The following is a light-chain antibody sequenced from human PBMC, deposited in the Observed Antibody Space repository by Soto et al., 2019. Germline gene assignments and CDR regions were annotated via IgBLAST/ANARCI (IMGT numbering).Light chain of an antibody. Sequence: EIVLTQSPGTLSLAPGGRATLSCRCSQSVISTYLAWYQQKPGQAPRLLIYGASSRATGIPDRFSGSGSGTDFTLTISSLEPEDFAVYYCQKRSNWPINFGQGTRLEIK. J-gene: IGKJ5*01. CDR3: QKRSNWPIN. V-gene: IGKV3D-20*02. CDR1: QSVISTY. CDR2: GAS.